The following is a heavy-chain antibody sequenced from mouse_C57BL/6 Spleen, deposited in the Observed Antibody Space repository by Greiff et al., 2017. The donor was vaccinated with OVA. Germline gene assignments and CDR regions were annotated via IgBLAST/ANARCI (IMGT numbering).Heavy chain of an antibody. Sequence: VKLMESGPGLVAPSQSLSITCTVSGFSLTSYGVDWVRQSPGKGLEWLGVIWGVGSTNYNSALKSRLSISKDNSKSQVFLKMNSLQTDDTAMYYCASRGNLAWFAYWGQGTLVTVSA. CDR2: IWGVGST. CDR3: ASRGNLAWFAY. CDR1: GFSLTSYG. V-gene: IGHV2-6*01. J-gene: IGHJ3*01. D-gene: IGHD2-1*01.